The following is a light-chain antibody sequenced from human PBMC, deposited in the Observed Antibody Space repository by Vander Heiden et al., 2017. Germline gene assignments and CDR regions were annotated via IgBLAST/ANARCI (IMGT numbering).Light chain of an antibody. CDR2: DAS. V-gene: IGKV3-11*01. CDR1: QSVSSS. J-gene: IGKJ5*01. Sequence: EIVLTQSPSTLSCSPGERATLSCRASQSVSSSLAWYQQKPGQAPRLLIYDASDRATGIPARFTGSGSGTDFTLTIISLEPEDFAVYYCQQRSNWAITFAYGRRME. CDR3: QQRSNWAIT.